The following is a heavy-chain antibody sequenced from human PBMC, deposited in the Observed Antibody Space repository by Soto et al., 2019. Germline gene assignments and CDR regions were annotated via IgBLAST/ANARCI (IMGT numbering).Heavy chain of an antibody. Sequence: QVQLVESGGGVVQPGRSLRLSCAASGFTFSSFAMHWVRQAPGKGLEWVAVISYDGNNKYYADSVKGRFTISRDNSKNTLYLQMNSLRAEDTAVYYCARDRGYSYHSYHFDYWGQGTLVTVSS. CDR2: ISYDGNNK. D-gene: IGHD5-18*01. CDR1: GFTFSSFA. J-gene: IGHJ4*02. V-gene: IGHV3-30-3*01. CDR3: ARDRGYSYHSYHFDY.